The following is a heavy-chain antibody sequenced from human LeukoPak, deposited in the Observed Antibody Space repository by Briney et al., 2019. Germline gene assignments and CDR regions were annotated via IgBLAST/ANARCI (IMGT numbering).Heavy chain of an antibody. D-gene: IGHD1-26*01. J-gene: IGHJ1*01. CDR2: INPNSGST. CDR3: ARGGLSGSYYDYFHH. CDR1: GYTFTNYY. V-gene: IGHV1-2*02. Sequence: ASVKVSCKASGYTFTNYYMRWVRQAPGQGLEWMGWINPNSGSTNSAQKFQGRVTMTRDTSISTAYMELSRLRSDDTAVYYCARGGLSGSYYDYFHHWGQGTLVTVSS.